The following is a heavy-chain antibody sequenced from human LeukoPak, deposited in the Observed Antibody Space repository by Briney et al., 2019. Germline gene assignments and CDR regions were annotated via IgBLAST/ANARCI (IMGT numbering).Heavy chain of an antibody. CDR3: ACMPNSSPSVYYFDY. Sequence: GGSLRLSCAASGFTFDDYAMHWVRQAPGKGLEWVSAISGSGGSTYYADSVKGRFTISRDNSKNTLYLQMNSLRAEDTAVYYCACMPNSSPSVYYFDYWGQGTLVTVSS. CDR2: ISGSGGST. V-gene: IGHV3-23*01. J-gene: IGHJ4*02. CDR1: GFTFDDYA. D-gene: IGHD6-13*01.